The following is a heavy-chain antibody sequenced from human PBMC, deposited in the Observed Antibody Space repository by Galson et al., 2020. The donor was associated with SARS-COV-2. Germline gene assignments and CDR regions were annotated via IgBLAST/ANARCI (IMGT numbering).Heavy chain of an antibody. CDR2: IYATGNT. CDR1: GYSISSGLY. J-gene: IGHJ2*01. CDR3: ARLRELTPGAWYFDL. Sequence: SETLSLTCTVSGYSISSGLYWGWIRQPPGEGLDWIGSIYATGNTYYNMSLKSRVNISVDTPKNQLSLMLTSVTAADTAVYFCARLRELTPGAWYFDLWGRGTRVTVSS. D-gene: IGHD1-7*01. V-gene: IGHV4-38-2*02.